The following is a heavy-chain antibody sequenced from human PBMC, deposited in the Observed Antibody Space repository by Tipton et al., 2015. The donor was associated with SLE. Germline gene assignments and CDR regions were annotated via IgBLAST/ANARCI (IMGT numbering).Heavy chain of an antibody. CDR1: GFTFSSSG. Sequence: RSLRLSCAASGFTFSSSGMHWVRQSPGTGLAWVAVIRSDGTGEYYADSVKGRFTISRDNSKNTLYLQMNSLRAEDTAVYYCAKDENYYDSSGYYVVDYWGQGTLVTVSS. CDR2: IRSDGTGE. V-gene: IGHV3-33*06. J-gene: IGHJ4*02. D-gene: IGHD3-22*01. CDR3: AKDENYYDSSGYYVVDY.